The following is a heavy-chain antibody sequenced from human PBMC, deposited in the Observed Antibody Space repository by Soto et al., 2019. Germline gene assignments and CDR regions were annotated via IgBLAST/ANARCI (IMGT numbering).Heavy chain of an antibody. CDR3: ARRGLVNPYWYFDL. V-gene: IGHV1-69*13. CDR1: ESTFSSYA. D-gene: IGHD2-8*02. CDR2: IIPIFGTA. Sequence: SVKVSCKASESTFSSYAISRRTQTPGTVLDWMGGIIPIFGTANYAQKFQGRVTITADESTSTAYMELSSLRSEDTAVYYCARRGLVNPYWYFDLWGRGTLVTVSS. J-gene: IGHJ2*01.